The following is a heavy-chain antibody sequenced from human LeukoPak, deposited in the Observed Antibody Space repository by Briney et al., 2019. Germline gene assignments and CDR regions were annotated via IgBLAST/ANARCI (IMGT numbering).Heavy chain of an antibody. J-gene: IGHJ5*02. CDR3: ARLTSFADLLTATRRSWFDP. Sequence: GESLQISCQGSGYSFSSFWIAWARQMPGKGLEWMGIIFPGDSDTRYRPSLQGQVTISVDKSIDTAFLQWSSLKASDSAIYYCARLTSFADLLTATRRSWFDPWGQGTLVTVSS. D-gene: IGHD2-21*02. CDR1: GYSFSSFW. V-gene: IGHV5-51*01. CDR2: IFPGDSDT.